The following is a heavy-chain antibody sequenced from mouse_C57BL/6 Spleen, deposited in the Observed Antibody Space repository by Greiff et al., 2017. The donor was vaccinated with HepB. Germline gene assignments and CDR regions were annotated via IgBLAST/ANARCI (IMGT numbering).Heavy chain of an antibody. CDR3: ARWDQYYFDY. Sequence: QVQLQQPGAELVKPGASVKLSCKASGYTFTSYWMHWVKQRPGQGLEWIGMIHPNSGSTNYNEKFKSKATLTVDKSSSTAYMQLSSLTSKDSAVYYCARWDQYYFDYWGQGTTLTVSS. CDR1: GYTFTSYW. D-gene: IGHD4-1*01. J-gene: IGHJ2*01. V-gene: IGHV1-64*01. CDR2: IHPNSGST.